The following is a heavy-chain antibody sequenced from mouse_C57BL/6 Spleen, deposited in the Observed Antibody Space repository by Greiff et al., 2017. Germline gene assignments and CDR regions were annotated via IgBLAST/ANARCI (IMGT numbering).Heavy chain of an antibody. V-gene: IGHV1-69*01. CDR2: IDPSDSYT. CDR3: ARRRGDGDFSYAIDY. Sequence: QVQLKESGAELVMPGASVKLSCKASGYTFTSYWMHWVKQRPGQGLEWIGEIDPSDSYTNYNQKFKGKSTLTVDKSSSTAYMQLSSLTSEDSAVYYCARRRGDGDFSYAIDYWGQGTSVTVSS. J-gene: IGHJ4*01. CDR1: GYTFTSYW.